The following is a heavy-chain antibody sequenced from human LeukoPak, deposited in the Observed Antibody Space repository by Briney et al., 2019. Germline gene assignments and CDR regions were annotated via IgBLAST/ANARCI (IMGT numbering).Heavy chain of an antibody. V-gene: IGHV4-30-2*01. J-gene: IGHJ4*02. CDR2: IYHSGST. Sequence: SQTLSLTCAVSGGSISSGGYSWSWIRQPPGKGLEWIGYIYHSGSTYYNPSLKSRVTISVDRSKNQFSLKLSSVTAADTAVYYCARAYEYSSSYYFDYWGQGTLVTVSS. D-gene: IGHD6-6*01. CDR1: GGSISSGGYS. CDR3: ARAYEYSSSYYFDY.